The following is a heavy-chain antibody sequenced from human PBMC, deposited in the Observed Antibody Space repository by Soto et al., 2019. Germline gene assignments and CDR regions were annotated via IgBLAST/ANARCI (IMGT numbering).Heavy chain of an antibody. CDR3: AKGSEEYSRPDIDY. J-gene: IGHJ4*02. CDR1: GFTFSSYA. Sequence: EVQLLESGGGLVQPGGSLRLSCGGSGFTFSSYAMRWVRQAPGKGLEWVSAISGSGGSTYYADSVKGRFTISRDNSKNTLYLQMNSLRAEDTAVYYCAKGSEEYSRPDIDYWGQGTLVTVSS. V-gene: IGHV3-23*01. CDR2: ISGSGGST. D-gene: IGHD6-6*01.